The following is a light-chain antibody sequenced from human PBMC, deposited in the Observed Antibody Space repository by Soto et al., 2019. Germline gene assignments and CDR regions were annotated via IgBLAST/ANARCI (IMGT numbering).Light chain of an antibody. J-gene: IGLJ1*01. V-gene: IGLV9-49*01. CDR1: SGYSNYK. CDR2: VGTGGIVG. CDR3: GAEHGSGSNYV. Sequence: QSVLTQPPSASASLGASVTLTCTLSSGYSNYKVDWYQQRPGKGPRFVMRVGTGGIVGSKGDGIPDRFSVLGSGLNRYLTIKNIQEEDESDYHCGAEHGSGSNYVFGTGTKLTVL.